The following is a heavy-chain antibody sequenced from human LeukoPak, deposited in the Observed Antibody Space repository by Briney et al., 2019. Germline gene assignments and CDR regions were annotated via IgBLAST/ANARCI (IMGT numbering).Heavy chain of an antibody. CDR1: GFTFSSLG. Sequence: PGRSLSLSCAASGFTFSSLGMHWVRQAPGKGLEWVAVISYDGSNTYYADSVKGRFTISRDNSKNMLYLQMNSLRAEDTAVYYCAKPYYYGSRSYMDYWGQGSLVTVSS. D-gene: IGHD3-10*01. J-gene: IGHJ4*02. CDR2: ISYDGSNT. V-gene: IGHV3-30*18. CDR3: AKPYYYGSRSYMDY.